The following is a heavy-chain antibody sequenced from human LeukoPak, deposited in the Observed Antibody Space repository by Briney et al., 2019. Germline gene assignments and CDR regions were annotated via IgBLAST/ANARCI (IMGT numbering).Heavy chain of an antibody. Sequence: PGGSLRLSCTASGFTFSSYGMHWVRQAPGKGLEWVAVISYDGSNKYYADSVKGRFTISRDNARNTLYLQMHSLRPDDTGVYFCARDPSVAADTYTYYGLDVWGHGTTVTVSS. CDR2: ISYDGSNK. V-gene: IGHV3-30*03. J-gene: IGHJ6*02. D-gene: IGHD6-13*01. CDR3: ARDPSVAADTYTYYGLDV. CDR1: GFTFSSYG.